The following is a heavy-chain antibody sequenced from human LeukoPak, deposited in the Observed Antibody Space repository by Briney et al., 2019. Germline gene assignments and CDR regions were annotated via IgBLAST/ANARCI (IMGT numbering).Heavy chain of an antibody. Sequence: SETLSLTCTVSGGSISSYYWSWFRQPPGKELEWMWYIYYSGSTNYSPSLQSRVTISVDTSKNQFSLKLSSVTAADTAVYYCARYGLIRGFEYWGQGTLVTVSS. J-gene: IGHJ4*02. CDR3: ARYGLIRGFEY. CDR1: GGSISSYY. D-gene: IGHD3-16*01. V-gene: IGHV4-59*01. CDR2: IYYSGST.